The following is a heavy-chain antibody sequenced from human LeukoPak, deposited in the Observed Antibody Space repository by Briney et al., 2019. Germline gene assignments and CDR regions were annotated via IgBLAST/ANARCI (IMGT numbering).Heavy chain of an antibody. J-gene: IGHJ5*02. V-gene: IGHV4-4*09. CDR3: ARITYYYGAGSYRGFDP. Sequence: PSETLSLTCTVSGGSISSYYWSWIRQPLGKGLEWIGYIYTSGSTNYNPSLKSRVTISVDTSKNQFSLKLSSVTAADTAVYYCARITYYYGAGSYRGFDPWGQGTLVTVSS. D-gene: IGHD3-10*01. CDR2: IYTSGST. CDR1: GGSISSYY.